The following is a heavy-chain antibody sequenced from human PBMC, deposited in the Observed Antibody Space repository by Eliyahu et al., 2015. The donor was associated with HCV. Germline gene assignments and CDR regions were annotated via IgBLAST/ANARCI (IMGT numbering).Heavy chain of an antibody. CDR1: GGSXTTSY. CDR2: IHYXGGT. V-gene: IGHV4-59*01. J-gene: IGHJ5*02. D-gene: IGHD6-19*01. CDR3: ASGGGGIAVTGTGGWFDP. Sequence: QVQLQESGPGLVKPSETLSLTCTVSGGSXTTSYWGWIRQPPGKGLXWIGYIHYXGGTNDNPPXKSXVTISVDTSKNQFSLNLTSVTAADTAVYYCASGGGGIAVTGTGGWFDPWGQGTLVTVSS.